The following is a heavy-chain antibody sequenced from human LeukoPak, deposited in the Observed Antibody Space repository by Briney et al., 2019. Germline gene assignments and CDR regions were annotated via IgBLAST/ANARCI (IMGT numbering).Heavy chain of an antibody. Sequence: PGGSLRLSCAASGFTFSSYAMTWVRQAPGKGLEWVSAISGSGGNTYYADSVKGRFTISRDNSRDNSKNTLYLQMNSLRAEDTAVYFCAKAASGYYYDSSGYYSLQFDYWGQGTLVTVFS. D-gene: IGHD3-22*01. CDR1: GFTFSSYA. CDR3: AKAASGYYYDSSGYYSLQFDY. J-gene: IGHJ4*02. V-gene: IGHV3-23*01. CDR2: ISGSGGNT.